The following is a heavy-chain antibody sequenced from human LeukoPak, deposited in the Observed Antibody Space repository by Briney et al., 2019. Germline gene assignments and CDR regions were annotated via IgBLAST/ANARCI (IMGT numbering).Heavy chain of an antibody. D-gene: IGHD2-2*01. V-gene: IGHV3-23*01. Sequence: GGSLRLSCAASGFTFSSYGMHWVRQAPGKGLEWVSAISGSGITYYADSVKGRFTISRDNSKNTLYLQMNSLRAEDTAVYYCAKYPEVWSSTSYWGQGTLVTVSS. CDR1: GFTFSSYG. CDR3: AKYPEVWSSTSY. J-gene: IGHJ4*02. CDR2: ISGSGIT.